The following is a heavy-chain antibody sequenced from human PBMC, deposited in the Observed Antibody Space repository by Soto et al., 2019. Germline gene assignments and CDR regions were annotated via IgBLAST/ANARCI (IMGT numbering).Heavy chain of an antibody. J-gene: IGHJ6*02. CDR1: GFTFSSYW. CDR2: IKQDGSEK. CDR3: AREYEYSYGYYYYGMDV. V-gene: IGHV3-7*05. Sequence: EVQLVESGGGLVQPGGSLRLSCAASGFTFSSYWMSWVRQAPGKGLEWVANIKQDGSEKYYVDSVKGRFTISRDNAKNSLYLQMNSLRAEDTAVYYCAREYEYSYGYYYYGMDVWGQGTTVTVSS. D-gene: IGHD5-18*01.